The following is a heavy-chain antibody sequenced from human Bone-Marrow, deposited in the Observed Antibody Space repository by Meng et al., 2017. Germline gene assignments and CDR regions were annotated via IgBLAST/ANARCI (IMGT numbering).Heavy chain of an antibody. Sequence: SETLSLTCTVSGGSISSYYWSWIRQPPGKGLEWIGYIFYSGDTKYNPSLKSRVTMSVDTSKNQFSLKMSSVTAADTAVYYCARDNYYGSGDNWFDPWGQGTLVTVSS. V-gene: IGHV4-59*01. CDR2: IFYSGDT. CDR3: ARDNYYGSGDNWFDP. CDR1: GGSISSYY. D-gene: IGHD3-10*01. J-gene: IGHJ5*02.